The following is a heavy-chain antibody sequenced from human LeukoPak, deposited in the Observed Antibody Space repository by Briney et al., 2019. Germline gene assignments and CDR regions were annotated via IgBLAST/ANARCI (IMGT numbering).Heavy chain of an antibody. CDR1: GGSISSSSYY. CDR2: IYYSGST. CDR3: ARVKWLQLGYFDY. D-gene: IGHD5-24*01. Sequence: SETLSLTCTVSGGSISSSSYYWGWIRQPPGKGLEWIGSIYYSGSTYYNPSLKSQVTISVDTSKNQFSLKLSSVTAADTAVYYCARVKWLQLGYFDYWGQGTLVTVSS. V-gene: IGHV4-39*01. J-gene: IGHJ4*02.